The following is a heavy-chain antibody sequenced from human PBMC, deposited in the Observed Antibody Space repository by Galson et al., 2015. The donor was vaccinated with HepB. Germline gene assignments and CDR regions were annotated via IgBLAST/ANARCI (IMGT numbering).Heavy chain of an antibody. D-gene: IGHD6-19*01. CDR3: ARFGDSSGWYGSDLDY. CDR1: GFTFSGSA. CDR2: IRSKANSYAT. V-gene: IGHV3-73*01. J-gene: IGHJ4*02. Sequence: SLRLSCAASGFTFSGSAMRWVRQASGKGLEWVGRIRSKANSYATAYAASVKGRFTISRDDSKNTAYLQMNSLKTEDTAVYYCARFGDSSGWYGSDLDYWGQGTLVTVSS.